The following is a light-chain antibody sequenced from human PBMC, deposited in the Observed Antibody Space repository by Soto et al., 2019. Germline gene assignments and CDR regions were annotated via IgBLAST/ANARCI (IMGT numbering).Light chain of an antibody. V-gene: IGKV3-11*01. J-gene: IGKJ5*01. CDR3: QQRSDWPIT. CDR1: QSVSNY. Sequence: EIVLTQSPATLSLSPGERASLSCRASQSVSNYLAWYQQKSGQAPRLLIYDASNRATGIPARFSGSGSGTDFPLTISSLEPEDFAVYYCQQRSDWPITFGQGTRLQIK. CDR2: DAS.